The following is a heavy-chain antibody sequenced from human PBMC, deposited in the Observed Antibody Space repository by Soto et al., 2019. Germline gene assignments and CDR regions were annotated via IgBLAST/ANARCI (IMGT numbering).Heavy chain of an antibody. Sequence: HPGGSLRLSCAASGFTFDDYTMHWVRQAPGKGLEWVSLISWDGGSTYYADSVKGRFTISRDNSKNSLYLQMNSLRTEDTALYYCAKDGAGFSYGSNFDYWGQGTLVTVSS. J-gene: IGHJ4*02. CDR3: AKDGAGFSYGSNFDY. D-gene: IGHD5-18*01. V-gene: IGHV3-43*01. CDR2: ISWDGGST. CDR1: GFTFDDYT.